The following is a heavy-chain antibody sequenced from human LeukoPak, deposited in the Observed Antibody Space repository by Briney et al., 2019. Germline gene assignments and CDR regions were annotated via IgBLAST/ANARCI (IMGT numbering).Heavy chain of an antibody. V-gene: IGHV4-38-2*01. CDR2: SYHSGST. Sequence: SETLSLTCAVSGYSISSGYYWGWIRQPPGKGLERIGSSYHSGSTYYNPSLKSRVTISVDTSKNQFSLKLSSVTAADTAVYYCARGISGRTMVRGVIHCYYMVVWGKGTTVTVSS. CDR1: GYSISSGYY. D-gene: IGHD3-10*01. J-gene: IGHJ6*03. CDR3: ARGISGRTMVRGVIHCYYMVV.